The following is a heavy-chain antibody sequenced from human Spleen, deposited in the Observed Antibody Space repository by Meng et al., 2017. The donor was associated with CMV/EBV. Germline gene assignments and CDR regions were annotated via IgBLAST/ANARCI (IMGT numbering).Heavy chain of an antibody. D-gene: IGHD4-11*01. CDR3: AKDISDYSDYTPWFDP. V-gene: IGHV3-43*01. Sequence: GESLKISCAASGFAFDDYGMHWVRQAPGKGLEWISLISWDGVTTFYEDSVKGRFTISRDNNKNSLFLQMNSLRPEDTALYYCAKDISDYSDYTPWFDPWGQGTLVTVSS. J-gene: IGHJ5*02. CDR1: GFAFDDYG. CDR2: ISWDGVTT.